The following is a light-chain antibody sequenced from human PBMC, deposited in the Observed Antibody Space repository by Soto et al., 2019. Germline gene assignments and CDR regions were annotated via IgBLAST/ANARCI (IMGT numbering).Light chain of an antibody. CDR1: QSVSSN. J-gene: IGKJ1*01. Sequence: EIVMKQSPATLSGSPGERATLSCRASQSVSSNLAWYQQKPGQAPRLLISGASTRATGIPARFSGSGSGTECTLTISSLQSEDFAVYYCQQYNNWPPWTFGQGTKVEIK. CDR2: GAS. CDR3: QQYNNWPPWT. V-gene: IGKV3-15*01.